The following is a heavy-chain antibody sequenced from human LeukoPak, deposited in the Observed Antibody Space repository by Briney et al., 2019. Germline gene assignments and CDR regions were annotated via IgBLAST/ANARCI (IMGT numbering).Heavy chain of an antibody. CDR3: AKHRGSYGDFIFLDF. V-gene: IGHV3-23*01. Sequence: QSGGSLRLSCAASGFTFSSSAMSWVRQVPGKGLEWVSGISASGGSTYYADSVRGRFTISRDNSKNTLYLQMNSLRVEDTAVYYCAKHRGSYGDFIFLDFWGQGTLVTVSS. CDR1: GFTFSSSA. CDR2: ISASGGST. D-gene: IGHD2-21*02. J-gene: IGHJ4*02.